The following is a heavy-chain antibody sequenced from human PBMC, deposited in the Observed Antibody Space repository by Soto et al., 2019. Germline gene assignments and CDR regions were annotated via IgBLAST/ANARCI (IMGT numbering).Heavy chain of an antibody. CDR2: IGTAGDT. Sequence: GGSLRLSCAASGFTFSSYDMRWVRQATGKGLEWVSAIGTAGDTYYPGSVKGRFTISRENAKNSLYLQMNSLRAGDTAVYYCARDRGGYSYGLANVWGQGTTVTVSS. V-gene: IGHV3-13*01. D-gene: IGHD5-18*01. J-gene: IGHJ6*02. CDR3: ARDRGGYSYGLANV. CDR1: GFTFSSYD.